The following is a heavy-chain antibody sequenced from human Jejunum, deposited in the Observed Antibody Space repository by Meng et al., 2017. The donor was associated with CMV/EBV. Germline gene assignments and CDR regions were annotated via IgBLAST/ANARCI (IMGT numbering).Heavy chain of an antibody. J-gene: IGHJ6*02. CDR1: GFTVTSNY. D-gene: IGHD4-11*01. V-gene: IGHV3-53*01. CDR2: IYRGGNT. Sequence: AASGFTVTSNYMTWVRQAPGKGLEWVSGIYRGGNTFYAGSVKGRFTISRDTSKNTLFLQMNSLRADDTAIYYCVTDTTSNTPMDVWGQGTTVTV. CDR3: VTDTTSNTPMDV.